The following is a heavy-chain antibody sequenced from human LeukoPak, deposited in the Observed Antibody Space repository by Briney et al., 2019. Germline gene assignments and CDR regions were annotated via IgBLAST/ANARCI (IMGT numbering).Heavy chain of an antibody. Sequence: ASVKVSCKASGYTFTSYDINWVRQATGQGLEWMGWMNPNSGNTGYAQKFQGRVTMTRNTSITTAYMELSSLRSEDTAVYYCASMHYYGSSGDNWFDPWGQGTLVTVSS. D-gene: IGHD3-22*01. CDR1: GYTFTSYD. CDR2: MNPNSGNT. V-gene: IGHV1-8*01. CDR3: ASMHYYGSSGDNWFDP. J-gene: IGHJ5*02.